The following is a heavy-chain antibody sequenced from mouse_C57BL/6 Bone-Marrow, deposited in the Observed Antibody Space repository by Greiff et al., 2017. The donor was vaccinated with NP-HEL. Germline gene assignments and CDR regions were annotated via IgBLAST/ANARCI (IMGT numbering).Heavy chain of an antibody. CDR3: AREGLGGSSKGFAY. V-gene: IGHV5-16*01. Sequence: EVMLVESEGGLVQPGSSMKLSCTASGFTFSDYYMAWVRQVPEKGLEWVANINYDGSSTYYLDSLKSRFIISRDNAKNILYLQMSSLKSEDTATYYCAREGLGGSSKGFAYWGQGTLVTVSA. J-gene: IGHJ3*01. D-gene: IGHD1-1*01. CDR1: GFTFSDYY. CDR2: INYDGSST.